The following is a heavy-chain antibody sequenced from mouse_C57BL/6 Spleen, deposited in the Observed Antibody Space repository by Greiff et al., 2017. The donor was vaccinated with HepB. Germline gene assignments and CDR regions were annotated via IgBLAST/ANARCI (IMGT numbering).Heavy chain of an antibody. Sequence: EVQVVESGGGLVQPGGSMKLSCAASGFTFSDAWMDWVRQSPEKGLEWVAEIRNKANNHATYYAESVKGRFTISRDDSKSSVYLQMNSLRAEDTGIYYCTRNGYYLYYFDYWGQGTTLTVSS. CDR3: TRNGYYLYYFDY. CDR1: GFTFSDAW. CDR2: IRNKANNHAT. D-gene: IGHD2-3*01. V-gene: IGHV6-6*01. J-gene: IGHJ2*01.